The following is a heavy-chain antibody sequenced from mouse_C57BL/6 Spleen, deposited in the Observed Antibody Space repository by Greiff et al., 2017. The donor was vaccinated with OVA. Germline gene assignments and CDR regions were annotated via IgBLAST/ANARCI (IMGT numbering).Heavy chain of an antibody. D-gene: IGHD2-5*01. V-gene: IGHV1-52*01. CDR3: AREEVYSKSFAY. CDR1: GYTFPSYW. CDR2: IYPSDSVT. J-gene: IGHJ3*01. Sequence: QVQLKQPGPDLVRPGSSVKLSCKASGYTFPSYWMHWVKQRPIQGLEWIGNIYPSDSVTHSNQKFKDKATLTVDKSSSTAYMQLSSLTSEDSAVYYCAREEVYSKSFAYWGQGTLVTVSA.